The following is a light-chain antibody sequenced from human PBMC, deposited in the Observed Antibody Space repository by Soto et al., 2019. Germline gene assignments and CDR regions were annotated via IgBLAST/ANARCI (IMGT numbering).Light chain of an antibody. J-gene: IGLJ3*02. Sequence: QSVLTQPRSVPGSPGQSVTISCTGTSSDVGGYNYVSWYQQHPGKAPKLMIYDVSKRPSGVPDRFSGSKSGNTASLTISGFQAEDEADYSCCSYAGSYTHWVFGGGTKVTVL. CDR1: SSDVGGYNY. CDR2: DVS. CDR3: CSYAGSYTHWV. V-gene: IGLV2-11*01.